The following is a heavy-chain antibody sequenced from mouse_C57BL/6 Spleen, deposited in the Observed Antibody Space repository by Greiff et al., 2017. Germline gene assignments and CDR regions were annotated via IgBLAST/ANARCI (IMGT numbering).Heavy chain of an antibody. V-gene: IGHV6-3*01. CDR1: GFTFSNYW. CDR3: TGPIYYDYDGYAMDY. CDR2: IRLKSDNYAT. J-gene: IGHJ4*01. D-gene: IGHD2-4*01. Sequence: EVKLMESGGGLVQPGGSMKLSCVASGFTFSNYWMNWVRPSPEKGLEWVAQIRLKSDNYATHYAESVKGRFTISRDDSKSSVYLQMNNLRAEDTGIYYCTGPIYYDYDGYAMDYWGQGTSVTVSS.